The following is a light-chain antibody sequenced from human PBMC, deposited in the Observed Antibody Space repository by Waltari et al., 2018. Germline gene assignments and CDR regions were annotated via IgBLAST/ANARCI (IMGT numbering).Light chain of an antibody. CDR2: GAS. V-gene: IGKV1-9*01. CDR3: QHLNNYPLA. CDR1: QGISNY. J-gene: IGKJ4*01. Sequence: DIQLIQSPSFLSASVGDRVTITSRASQGISNYLAWYQQKPGKAPSLLIYGASTLQTWVPSRFSGSGSETEFTLTISGVQPEDFATYYCQHLNNYPLAFGGGTKVEI.